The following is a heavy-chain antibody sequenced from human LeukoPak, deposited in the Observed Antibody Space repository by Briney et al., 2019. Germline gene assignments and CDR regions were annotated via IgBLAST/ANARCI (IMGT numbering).Heavy chain of an antibody. Sequence: ASVKVSCKASGYTFTSYYMHWVRQAPGQGLEWMGIINPSGGSTSYAQKFQGRVTITADESTSTAYMELSSLRSEDTAVYYCARATDCSSTSCYLENAFDIWGQGTMVTVSS. J-gene: IGHJ3*02. V-gene: IGHV1-46*01. CDR1: GYTFTSYY. CDR3: ARATDCSSTSCYLENAFDI. D-gene: IGHD2-2*01. CDR2: INPSGGST.